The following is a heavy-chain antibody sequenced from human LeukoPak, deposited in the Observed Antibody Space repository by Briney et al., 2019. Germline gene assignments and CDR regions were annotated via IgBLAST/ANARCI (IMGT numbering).Heavy chain of an antibody. Sequence: GGSLRLSCAASGFTFSTYGIHWVRQAPGKGLEWVAFIRYDGINKYYADSVKGRFTISRDNSKNTLYLQMNSLRTEDTAVYYCAKDFSTMVRGVFDYWGQGTLVAVSS. CDR3: AKDFSTMVRGVFDY. V-gene: IGHV3-30*02. CDR1: GFTFSTYG. D-gene: IGHD3-10*01. CDR2: IRYDGINK. J-gene: IGHJ4*02.